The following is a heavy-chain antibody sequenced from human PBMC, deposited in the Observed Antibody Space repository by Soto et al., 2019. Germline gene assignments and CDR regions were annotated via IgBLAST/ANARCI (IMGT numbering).Heavy chain of an antibody. CDR2: MSGTDDTT. J-gene: IGHJ6*02. V-gene: IGHV3-11*01. CDR3: AIGVGQIYYSGMDV. CDR1: GXFFSDYY. D-gene: IGHD3-3*01. Sequence: PRLFYEASGXFFSDYYMSLIRQAPGTGLETLCYMSGTDDTTSYADTVKGRFTISRDNAKNSLFLHLNSLSAGDTAVYYCAIGVGQIYYSGMDVWGQGTTVTVSS.